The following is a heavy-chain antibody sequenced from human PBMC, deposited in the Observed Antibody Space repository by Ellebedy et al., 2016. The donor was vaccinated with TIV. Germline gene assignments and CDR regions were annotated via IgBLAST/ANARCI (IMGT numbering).Heavy chain of an antibody. D-gene: IGHD6-19*01. CDR3: ARDRERWLVGGYFDY. V-gene: IGHV3-30*03. J-gene: IGHJ4*02. CDR2: ISYDGSNK. Sequence: GESLKISCAASGFTFSSYGMHWVRQAPGKGLEWVAVISYDGSNKYYADSVKGRFTISRDNSKNTLYLQMNSLRAEDTAVYYCARDRERWLVGGYFDYWGQGTLVTVSS. CDR1: GFTFSSYG.